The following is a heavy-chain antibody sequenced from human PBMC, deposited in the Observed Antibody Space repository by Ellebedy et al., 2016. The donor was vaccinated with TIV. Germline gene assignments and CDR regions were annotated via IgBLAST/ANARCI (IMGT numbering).Heavy chain of an antibody. CDR2: IYPGDYDT. J-gene: IGHJ4*02. D-gene: IGHD3-10*01. CDR1: GHKFTTYW. CDR3: ARRGPGAGDY. Sequence: GESLKISCNISGHKFTTYWIAWVRQMPGRGLEWVGIIYPGDYDTRYRPSFRGQVIISVDRSINTAYLQWSSLRTSDTAMYYCARRGPGAGDYWGQGTLVTVSS. V-gene: IGHV5-51*01.